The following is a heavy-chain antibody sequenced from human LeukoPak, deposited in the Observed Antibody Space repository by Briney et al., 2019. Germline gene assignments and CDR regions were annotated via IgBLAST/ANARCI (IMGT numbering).Heavy chain of an antibody. CDR3: ARRGDSGFFYAMDV. V-gene: IGHV4-59*08. CDR2: IYYSGSI. CDR1: GGPTTISY. Sequence: KSSEPLSLTCTVSGGPTTISYGSWLRHPPGGGLEWIGYIYYSGSIIYNPSLKGRVTISLNKSKNQFSLKQDPLNAAEPALIYCARRGDSGFFYAMDVWGQGTTVTVSS. J-gene: IGHJ6*01. D-gene: IGHD2-21*01.